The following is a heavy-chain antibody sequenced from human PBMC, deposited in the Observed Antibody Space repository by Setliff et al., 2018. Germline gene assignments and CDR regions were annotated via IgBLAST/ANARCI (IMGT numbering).Heavy chain of an antibody. CDR3: ARDLRIQLWSNNHNYYYYYMDV. V-gene: IGHV3-66*02. CDR1: GFTFSDHY. J-gene: IGHJ6*03. CDR2: IYSGGST. D-gene: IGHD5-18*01. Sequence: LRLSCAASGFTFSDHYMDWVRQAPGKGLEWVSVIYSGGSTYYADSVKGRFTISRDNSKNTLYLQMNSLRAEDTAVYYCARDLRIQLWSNNHNYYYYYMDVWGKGTTVTVSS.